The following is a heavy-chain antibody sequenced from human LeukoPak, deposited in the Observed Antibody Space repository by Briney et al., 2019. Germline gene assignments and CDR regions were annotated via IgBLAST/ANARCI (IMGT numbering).Heavy chain of an antibody. CDR2: IYYSGST. Sequence: SETLSLTCTVSGGSISSSSYYWGWIRQPPGKGLEWIGSIYYSGSTYYNPSLKSRVTIYVDTSKNQFSLKLSSVTAADTAVYYCATSDSSGYSTMGYWGQGTLVTVSS. CDR1: GGSISSSSYY. J-gene: IGHJ4*02. V-gene: IGHV4-39*01. D-gene: IGHD3-22*01. CDR3: ATSDSSGYSTMGY.